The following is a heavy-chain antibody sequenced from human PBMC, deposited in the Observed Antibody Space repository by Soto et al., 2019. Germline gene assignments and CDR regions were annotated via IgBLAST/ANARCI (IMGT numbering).Heavy chain of an antibody. V-gene: IGHV1-69*12. CDR3: ARDGRYSSSWYYFQH. CDR1: GGTFSSYA. J-gene: IGHJ1*01. Sequence: QVQLVQSGAEVKKPGSSVKVSCKASGGTFSSYAISWVRQAPGQGLEWMGGIIPIFGTANYAQKFQGRVTIXXDXSXXTAYMELSSLRSEDTAVYYCARDGRYSSSWYYFQHWGQGTLVTVSS. CDR2: IIPIFGTA. D-gene: IGHD6-13*01.